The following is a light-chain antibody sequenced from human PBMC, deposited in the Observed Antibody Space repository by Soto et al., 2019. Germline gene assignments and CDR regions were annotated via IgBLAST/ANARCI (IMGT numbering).Light chain of an antibody. V-gene: IGLV2-14*01. J-gene: IGLJ1*01. CDR1: SSDVGGYSY. CDR3: SSYTSSSLYV. CDR2: DVS. Sequence: QSALTQPASVSGSPGQSITISCTGTSSDVGGYSYVSWYQQLPGKAPKLMIYDVSDRPSVVSNRFSGSKSGNTASLTISGLQAEDEADYYCSSYTSSSLYVFGTGTKLTVL.